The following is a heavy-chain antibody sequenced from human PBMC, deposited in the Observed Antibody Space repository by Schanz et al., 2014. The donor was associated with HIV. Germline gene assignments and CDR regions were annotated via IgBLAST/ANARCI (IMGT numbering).Heavy chain of an antibody. CDR1: GGSISGHY. Sequence: QVQLQESGPGLVKPSETLSLTCTVSGGSISGHYWSWIRQSAGKALEWIGRIYTSGSTNYNPSLKSRVTVPVQPSKNQFPLTLRSGPAADTAIYYCASSITFFGAVYAMDVWGQGTPVTV. D-gene: IGHD3-3*01. CDR3: ASSITFFGAVYAMDV. J-gene: IGHJ6*02. V-gene: IGHV4-4*07. CDR2: IYTSGST.